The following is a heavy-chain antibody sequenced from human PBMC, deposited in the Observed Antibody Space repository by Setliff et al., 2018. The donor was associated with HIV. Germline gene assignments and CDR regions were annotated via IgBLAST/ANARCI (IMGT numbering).Heavy chain of an antibody. CDR2: IYPGDSDI. D-gene: IGHD6-19*01. J-gene: IGHJ6*03. V-gene: IGHV5-51*01. Sequence: LKISCEASGYTFTNYWIGWVRQMPGKGLEWMGIIYPGDSDIIYSPSFQGQVTISADKSITTAYLQWSSLKASDTAIYYCVRHRSAVAGTRIGYCYYMDVRGKGTTVTVSS. CDR1: GYTFTNYW. CDR3: VRHRSAVAGTRIGYCYYMDV.